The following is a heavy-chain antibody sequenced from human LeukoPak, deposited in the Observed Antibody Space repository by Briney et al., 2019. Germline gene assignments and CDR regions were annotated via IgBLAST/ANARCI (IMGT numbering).Heavy chain of an antibody. J-gene: IGHJ1*01. Sequence: ASVKVSCKAPGYTFTSYDINWVRQATGQGLEWMGWMNPNSGNTGYAQKFQGRVTITRNTSISTAYMELSSLRSEDTAVYYCARGLCSGGSCYSRYFQHWGQGTLVTVSS. CDR1: GYTFTSYD. V-gene: IGHV1-8*03. CDR2: MNPNSGNT. CDR3: ARGLCSGGSCYSRYFQH. D-gene: IGHD2-15*01.